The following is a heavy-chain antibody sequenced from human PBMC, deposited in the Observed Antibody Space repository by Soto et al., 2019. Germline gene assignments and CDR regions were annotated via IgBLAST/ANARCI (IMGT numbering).Heavy chain of an antibody. D-gene: IGHD2-2*01. CDR1: GYNFNSYG. CDR3: ARDLGYCSTTTCSAPMS. V-gene: IGHV1-18*01. CDR2: ISPYNDNT. Sequence: ASVKVSCKTSGYNFNSYGISWVRQAPGQGLEWMGWISPYNDNTNYAQKLQGRVSITTDTSTRTVYMELMSLRSDDTAVYYCARDLGYCSTTTCSAPMSWGQGTLVTVSS. J-gene: IGHJ4*02.